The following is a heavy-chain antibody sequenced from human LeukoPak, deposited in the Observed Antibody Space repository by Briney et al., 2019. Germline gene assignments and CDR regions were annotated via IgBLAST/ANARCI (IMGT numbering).Heavy chain of an antibody. CDR2: ISWNSGSI. Sequence: GGSLRLSCAASGFTFDDYAMHWVRQAPGKGLEWVLGISWNSGSIGYADSVKGRFTISRDNAKNSLYLQMNSLRAEDTALYYCAKGIHSSSQNPIDPWGQGTLVTVSS. CDR1: GFTFDDYA. V-gene: IGHV3-9*01. J-gene: IGHJ5*02. CDR3: AKGIHSSSQNPIDP. D-gene: IGHD6-13*01.